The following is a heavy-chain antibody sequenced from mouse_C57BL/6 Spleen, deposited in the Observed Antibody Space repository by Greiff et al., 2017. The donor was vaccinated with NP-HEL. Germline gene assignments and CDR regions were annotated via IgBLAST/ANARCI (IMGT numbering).Heavy chain of an antibody. CDR1: GYTFTSYW. CDR3: ARRPYYYGSSPYAMDY. D-gene: IGHD1-1*01. J-gene: IGHJ4*01. CDR2: IYPGSGST. Sequence: QVQLQQSGAELVKPGASVKMSCKASGYTFTSYWITWVKQRPGQGLEWIGDIYPGSGSTNYNEKFKSKATLTVDTSSSTAYMQLSSLTSEDSAVYYCARRPYYYGSSPYAMDYWGQGTSVTVSS. V-gene: IGHV1-55*01.